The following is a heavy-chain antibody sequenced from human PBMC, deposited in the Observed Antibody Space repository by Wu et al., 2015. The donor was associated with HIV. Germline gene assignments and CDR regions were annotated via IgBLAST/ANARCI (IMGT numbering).Heavy chain of an antibody. V-gene: IGHV1-8*01. CDR3: ASGRPGAFDI. CDR2: INPNTNNT. Sequence: QARLMQSADVMSLPGASVRVSCQASGYNFGSYGINWVRQATGQGLEWMGWINPNTNNTAYAQKFQGRVTITRSTSISTAYMELSSLRSEDTAIYYCASGRPGAFDIWGQGTMVTVSS. J-gene: IGHJ3*02. CDR1: GYNFGSYG.